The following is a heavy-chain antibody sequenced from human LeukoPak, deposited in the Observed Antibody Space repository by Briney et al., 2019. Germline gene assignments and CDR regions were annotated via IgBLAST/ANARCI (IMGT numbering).Heavy chain of an antibody. CDR2: ISGSGDST. J-gene: IGHJ6*02. Sequence: GGSLRLSCAASGFTFSNYVMNWVRQAPGKGLEWVSGISGSGDSTYYADSVKGRFTISRDNSKNTLYLQMNSLRAEDTAVYYCAKAANYYYGMDVWGQGTTVTVSS. V-gene: IGHV3-23*01. CDR3: AKAANYYYGMDV. D-gene: IGHD5-18*01. CDR1: GFTFSNYV.